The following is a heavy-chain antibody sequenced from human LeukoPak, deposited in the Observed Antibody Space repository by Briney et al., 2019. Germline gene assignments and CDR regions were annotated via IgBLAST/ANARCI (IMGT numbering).Heavy chain of an antibody. Sequence: GGSLRLSCAGSGFTFGSYGMHWVRQAPGKGLEWVALIWYDGNNKECADSVKGRFTISRDNSKNTLFLQMNSLRAEDTAVYYCARDRGNGAVAGTGFDYWGQGTLVTVFS. CDR1: GFTFGSYG. V-gene: IGHV3-33*01. J-gene: IGHJ4*02. CDR3: ARDRGNGAVAGTGFDY. D-gene: IGHD6-19*01. CDR2: IWYDGNNK.